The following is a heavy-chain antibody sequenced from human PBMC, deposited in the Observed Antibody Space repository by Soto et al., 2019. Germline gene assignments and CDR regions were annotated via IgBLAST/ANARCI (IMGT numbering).Heavy chain of an antibody. CDR3: ARDGHYYDSSVPCFDY. CDR1: GFTFSSYG. Sequence: QVQLVESVGGLVQPGRSLRLSCAAAGFTFSSYGMHWVRQAPGKGLEWVAVISYDGSNTYYADSVKGRFTISRDNSKNTLYLQMNSLRAADTAVYYCARDGHYYDSSVPCFDYWCQGTLVTVSS. J-gene: IGHJ4*02. D-gene: IGHD3-22*01. V-gene: IGHV3-30*03. CDR2: ISYDGSNT.